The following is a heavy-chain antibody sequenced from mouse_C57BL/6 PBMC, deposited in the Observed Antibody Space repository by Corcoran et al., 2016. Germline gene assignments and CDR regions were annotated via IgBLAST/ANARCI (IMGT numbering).Heavy chain of an antibody. CDR3: VREFTYYGSSYYAY. V-gene: IGHV1-26*01. D-gene: IGHD1-1*01. CDR1: GYTFTDYY. CDR2: INPNNGGT. Sequence: EVQLQQSGPELVKPGASVKISCKASGYTFTDYYMNWVKQSHGKSLEWIGDINPNNGGTSYNQKFKGKATLTVDKSSSTAYMELRSLTSEDSAVYYCVREFTYYGSSYYAYWGQGTLVTVSA. J-gene: IGHJ3*01.